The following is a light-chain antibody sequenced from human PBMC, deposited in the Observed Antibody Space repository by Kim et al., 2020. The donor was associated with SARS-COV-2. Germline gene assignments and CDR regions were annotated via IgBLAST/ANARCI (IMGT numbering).Light chain of an antibody. V-gene: IGLV4-69*01. CDR3: QTWGTGTLWV. CDR2: LNSDGSH. Sequence: SVKLTCPLSSGHSSYAIAWHQQQPEKGPRYLMKLNSDGSHSKGDGIPDRFSGSSSGAERYLTISSLQSEDEADYYCQTWGTGTLWVFGGGTQLTVL. J-gene: IGLJ3*02. CDR1: SGHSSYA.